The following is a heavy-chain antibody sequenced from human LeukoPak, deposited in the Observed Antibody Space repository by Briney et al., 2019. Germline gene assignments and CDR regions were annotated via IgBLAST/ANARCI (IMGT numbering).Heavy chain of an antibody. J-gene: IGHJ4*02. CDR2: INPSGRT. Sequence: KPSETLSFTCGVYSGSLSDKYWSWIRQPPGKGLEWIGEINPSGRTNYNPSLKSRVTMSIDTSKNQFSLKLSSVTAADTAVYYCARLSGYHFDYWGQGALVTVSS. CDR3: ARLSGYHFDY. CDR1: SGSLSDKY. D-gene: IGHD5-12*01. V-gene: IGHV4-34*01.